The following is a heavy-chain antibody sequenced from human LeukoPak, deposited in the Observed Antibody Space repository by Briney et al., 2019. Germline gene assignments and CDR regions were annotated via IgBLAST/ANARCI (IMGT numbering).Heavy chain of an antibody. Sequence: PGGSLRLSCAASGFTFSGYAMSWVRQAPGKGLEWVSAISGSGGSTYYADSVKGRFTISRDNSKNTLYLQMNSLRAEDTAVYYCASESYYDSSGYNRTDAFDIWGQGTMVTVSS. V-gene: IGHV3-23*01. D-gene: IGHD3-22*01. CDR1: GFTFSGYA. J-gene: IGHJ3*02. CDR2: ISGSGGST. CDR3: ASESYYDSSGYNRTDAFDI.